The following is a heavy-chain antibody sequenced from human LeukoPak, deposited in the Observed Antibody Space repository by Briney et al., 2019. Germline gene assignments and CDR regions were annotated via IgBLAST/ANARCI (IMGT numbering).Heavy chain of an antibody. CDR1: GFTFSSYA. CDR3: ARGYCSGGSCYSVYFQH. Sequence: GGSLRLSCAASGFTFSSYAMSWVRQAPGKGLEWVSAISGSGGSTYYADSVKGRFTTSRDNSKNTLYLQMNSLRAEDTAVYYCARGYCSGGSCYSVYFQHWGQGTLVTVSS. CDR2: ISGSGGST. D-gene: IGHD2-15*01. J-gene: IGHJ1*01. V-gene: IGHV3-23*01.